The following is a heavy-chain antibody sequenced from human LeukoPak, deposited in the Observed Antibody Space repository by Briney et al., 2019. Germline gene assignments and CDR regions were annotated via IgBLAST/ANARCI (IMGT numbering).Heavy chain of an antibody. Sequence: GESLKISCKGSGYRSTNYWIGWVRQMPGKGLEWMGIIYPGDSNTRYSPSFQGQVTISADKSISTAYLQWSGLQASDTAMYYCARHFTAMRGMDVWGQGTTVTVSS. CDR1: GYRSTNYW. CDR3: ARHFTAMRGMDV. D-gene: IGHD5-18*01. CDR2: IYPGDSNT. V-gene: IGHV5-51*01. J-gene: IGHJ6*02.